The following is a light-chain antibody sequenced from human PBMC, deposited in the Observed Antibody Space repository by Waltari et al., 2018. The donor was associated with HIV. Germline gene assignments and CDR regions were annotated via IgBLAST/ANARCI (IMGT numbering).Light chain of an antibody. V-gene: IGLV1-51*01. CDR3: GAWDSSLSAVV. CDR2: YNK. CDR1: SSNIGNNQ. J-gene: IGLJ1*01. Sequence: SVLTQPPSVSAAPGQKVTISCSGSSSNIGNNQVSWLQQLPGTAPKLLIYYNKKRLSWSPDRVSAAKSGTSATLGITGLQTGDEAEYYCGAWDSSLSAVVFGTGTKVTV.